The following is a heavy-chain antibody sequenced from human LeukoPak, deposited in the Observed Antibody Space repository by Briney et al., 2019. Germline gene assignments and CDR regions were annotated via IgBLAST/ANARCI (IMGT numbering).Heavy chain of an antibody. CDR1: GGSISSYY. Sequence: SETLSLTCTVSGGSISSYYWSWIRQPPGKGLEWIGYIYYSGSTNYNPSLKSRVTISVDTSKNQFSLKLSSVTAADTAVYYCARAGSGSYYRAFDIWGQGTMVTVSS. D-gene: IGHD1-26*01. CDR3: ARAGSGSYYRAFDI. V-gene: IGHV4-59*01. CDR2: IYYSGST. J-gene: IGHJ3*02.